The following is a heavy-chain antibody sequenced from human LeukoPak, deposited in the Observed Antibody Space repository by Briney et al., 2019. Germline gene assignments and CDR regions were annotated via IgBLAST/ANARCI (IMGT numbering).Heavy chain of an antibody. D-gene: IGHD5-12*01. CDR2: IYTSGST. Sequence: SETLSLTCTVSGGSISSYYWSWIRQPAGKGLEWIGRIYTSGSTNYNPSLKSRVTISVDTSKNQFSLKLSSVTAADTAVYYCARRYSGYDYAWFDPWGQGTLVTVSS. V-gene: IGHV4-4*07. J-gene: IGHJ5*02. CDR1: GGSISSYY. CDR3: ARRYSGYDYAWFDP.